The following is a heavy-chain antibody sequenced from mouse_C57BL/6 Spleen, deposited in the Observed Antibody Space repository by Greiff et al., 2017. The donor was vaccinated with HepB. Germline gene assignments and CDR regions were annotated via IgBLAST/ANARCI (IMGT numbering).Heavy chain of an antibody. CDR2: INPSTGGT. J-gene: IGHJ4*01. Sequence: VHVKQSGPELVKPGASVKISCKASGYSFTGYYMNWVKQSPEKSLEWIGEINPSTGGTTYNQKFKAKATLTVDKSSSTAYMQLKSLTSEDSAVYYCARYRSWDVEAMDYWGQGTSVTVSS. D-gene: IGHD4-1*01. CDR1: GYSFTGYY. CDR3: ARYRSWDVEAMDY. V-gene: IGHV1-42*01.